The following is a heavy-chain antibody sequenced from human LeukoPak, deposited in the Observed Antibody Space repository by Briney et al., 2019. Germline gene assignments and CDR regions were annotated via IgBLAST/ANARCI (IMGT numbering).Heavy chain of an antibody. J-gene: IGHJ5*02. V-gene: IGHV4-59*01. CDR1: GGSMKNSF. Sequence: NPSETLSLTCSVSGGSMKNSFWSWIRQPPGKGLEWIGYVSDTGITNSNPSLKSRVTFSIDTSKDQFYLKLRSVTAADTALYFCARNRFQLSGAYWFDRWGRGTLVTVSS. D-gene: IGHD2/OR15-2a*01. CDR3: ARNRFQLSGAYWFDR. CDR2: VSDTGIT.